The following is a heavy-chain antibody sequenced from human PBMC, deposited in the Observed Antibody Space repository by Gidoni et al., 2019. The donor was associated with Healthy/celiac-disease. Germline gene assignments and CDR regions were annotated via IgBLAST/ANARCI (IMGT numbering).Heavy chain of an antibody. J-gene: IGHJ4*02. V-gene: IGHV3-48*02. Sequence: VQLVESGGCLVQHGGSLRLSCAAPGFTFSSHSLNWVRQAPGRGLEWVSYISSSSSTIYYTDSVKVRFTISRDDAKNSLYLQMNSLRDEDTAVYYCTRDFKLSSVEYCSGGSCYSYIDYWGQGTLVTVSS. CDR2: ISSSSSTI. CDR3: TRDFKLSSVEYCSGGSCYSYIDY. D-gene: IGHD2-15*01. CDR1: GFTFSSHS.